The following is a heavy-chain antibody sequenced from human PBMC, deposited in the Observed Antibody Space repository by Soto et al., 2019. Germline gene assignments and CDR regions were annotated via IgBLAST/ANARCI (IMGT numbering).Heavy chain of an antibody. Sequence: QVQLVESGGGVVQPGRSLRLSCAASGFTFSSYGMHWVRQAPGKGLEWVAVIWYDGSNKYYADSVKGRFTISRDNSQNTLYLQMNSLRDEDTAVYYCARDGPTPYYYGSGTALDYWGQATLVTVSS. CDR2: IWYDGSNK. D-gene: IGHD3-10*01. V-gene: IGHV3-33*01. CDR1: GFTFSSYG. CDR3: ARDGPTPYYYGSGTALDY. J-gene: IGHJ4*02.